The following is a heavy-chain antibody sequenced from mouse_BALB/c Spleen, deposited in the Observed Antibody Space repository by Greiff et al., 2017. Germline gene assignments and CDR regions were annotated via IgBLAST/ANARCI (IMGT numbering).Heavy chain of an antibody. CDR1: GFTFTSFG. Sequence: EVKLVESGGGLVQPGGSRKLSCAASGFTFTSFGMHWVRQAPEKGLEWVAYISSGSSTIYYADTVKGRFTISRDNPKNTLFLQMTRLRSEDTAMYYCARGRRALDYWGQGTTVTVSS. CDR2: ISSGSSTI. CDR3: ARGRRALDY. J-gene: IGHJ2*01. D-gene: IGHD2-12*01. V-gene: IGHV5-17*02.